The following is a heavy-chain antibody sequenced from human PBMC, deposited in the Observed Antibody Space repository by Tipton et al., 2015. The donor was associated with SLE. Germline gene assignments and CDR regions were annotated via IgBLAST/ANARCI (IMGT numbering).Heavy chain of an antibody. CDR2: FDPEDGET. J-gene: IGHJ3*02. CDR3: ATSPALKAAFDI. Sequence: QSGAEVKKPGASVKVSCKVSGYTLTELSMHWVRQAPGKGLEWMGGFDPEDGETIYAQKFQGRVTMTEDTSTDTASMELSSLRSEDTAVYYWATSPALKAAFDIWGQGTMVTVSS. CDR1: GYTLTELS. V-gene: IGHV1-24*01.